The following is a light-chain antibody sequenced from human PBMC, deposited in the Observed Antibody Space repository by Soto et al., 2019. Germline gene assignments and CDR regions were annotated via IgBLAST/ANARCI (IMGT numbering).Light chain of an antibody. V-gene: IGLV2-11*01. Sequence: QSALTQPRSVSGSRGQSVTISCTGTSSDVGGYNFVSWYQHHPGKAPKLMIYNVIQRPSGVPDRFSASKSGNTASLTISGLQAEDEADYYCCSYAGSDTYVFGTGTKVTVL. CDR3: CSYAGSDTYV. CDR2: NVI. J-gene: IGLJ1*01. CDR1: SSDVGGYNF.